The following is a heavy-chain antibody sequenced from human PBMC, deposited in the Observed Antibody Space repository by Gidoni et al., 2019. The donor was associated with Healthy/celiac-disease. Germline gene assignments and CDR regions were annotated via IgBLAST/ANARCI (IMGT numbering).Heavy chain of an antibody. CDR2: INPNSGHT. D-gene: IGHD2-15*01. CDR3: PSVYCDSPFDD. J-gene: IGHJ4*02. CDR1: GYTFTGYY. V-gene: IGHV1-2*06. Sequence: QVQLVQSGAEVKKPGSSVKVSCKASGYTFTGYYMRWVRQAPGQGLEWMGRINPNSGHTNQAQDIHARVAMTSTASISTAYMGLSRLTSDDTAVYSCPSVYCDSPFDDWGQGTLVTVSS.